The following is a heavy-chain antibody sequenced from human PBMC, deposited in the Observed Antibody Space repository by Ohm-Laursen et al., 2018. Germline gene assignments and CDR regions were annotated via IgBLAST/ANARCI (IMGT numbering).Heavy chain of an antibody. CDR3: ARDHGENYFDY. V-gene: IGHV3-53*01. CDR1: GLAFSVSW. CDR2: IYSGGST. J-gene: IGHJ4*02. Sequence: SLRLSCAASGLAFSVSWMHWVRQAPGKGLEWVSVIYSGGSTYYADSVKGRFTISRDNSKNTLYLQMNSLRAEDTAVYYCARDHGENYFDYWGQGTLVTVSS. D-gene: IGHD3-3*01.